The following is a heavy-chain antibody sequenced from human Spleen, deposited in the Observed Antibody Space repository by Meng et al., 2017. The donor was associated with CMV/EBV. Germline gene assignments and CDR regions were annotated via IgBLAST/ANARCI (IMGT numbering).Heavy chain of an antibody. V-gene: IGHV4-30-2*01. CDR1: GASISSGGYS. CDR3: ARGYCSRTSCYSFDY. J-gene: IGHJ4*02. Sequence: GASISSGGYSWSWIRQPPGKGLEYIGYIYHSGSTYYNPSLKSRVAISVDRSKNQVSLKLSSVTAADTAVYYCARGYCSRTSCYSFDYWGQGTLVTVSS. D-gene: IGHD2-2*01. CDR2: IYHSGST.